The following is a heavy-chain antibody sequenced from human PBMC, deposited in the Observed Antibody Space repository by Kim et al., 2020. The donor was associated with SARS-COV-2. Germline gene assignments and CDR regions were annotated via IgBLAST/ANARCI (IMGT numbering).Heavy chain of an antibody. J-gene: IGHJ3*02. CDR1: GGTFSSYA. V-gene: IGHV1-69*13. D-gene: IGHD2-2*02. Sequence: SVKVSCKASGGTFSSYAISWVRQAPGQGLEWMGGNIPIFGTANYAQKFQGRVTITADESTSTAYMELSSLRSEDTAVYYCARDDLVPAAISLEAGAFDIWGQGTMVTVSS. CDR3: ARDDLVPAAISLEAGAFDI. CDR2: NIPIFGTA.